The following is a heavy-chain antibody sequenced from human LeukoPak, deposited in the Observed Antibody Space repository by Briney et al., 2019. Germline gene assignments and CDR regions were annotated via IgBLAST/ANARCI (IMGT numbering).Heavy chain of an antibody. V-gene: IGHV3-9*01. Sequence: AGGSLRLSCAASGFTFDDYAMPWVRQAPGKGLEWVSGISWNSGSIGYADSVKGRFTISRDNAKNSLYLQMNSLRAEDTALYYCAEAGEQWLEKYFQHWGQGTLVTVSS. J-gene: IGHJ1*01. CDR3: AEAGEQWLEKYFQH. CDR1: GFTFDDYA. CDR2: ISWNSGSI. D-gene: IGHD6-19*01.